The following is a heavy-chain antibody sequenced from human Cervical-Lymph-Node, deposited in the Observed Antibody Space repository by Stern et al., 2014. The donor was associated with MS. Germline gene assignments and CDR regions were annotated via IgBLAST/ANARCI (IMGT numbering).Heavy chain of an antibody. V-gene: IGHV3-21*01. CDR1: GFTFSLYS. CDR2: ISSGGEYI. J-gene: IGHJ4*02. Sequence: EVQLLESGGGLVKPGGSLRLSCAASGFTFSLYSMNWVRQAPGKGLEWVSSISSGGEYIYYVDSVKGRFTISRDNAKNSLYLEISSLRAEDTAVYYCARSMYYSENWGQGTLVTVSS. CDR3: ARSMYYSEN. D-gene: IGHD2-21*01.